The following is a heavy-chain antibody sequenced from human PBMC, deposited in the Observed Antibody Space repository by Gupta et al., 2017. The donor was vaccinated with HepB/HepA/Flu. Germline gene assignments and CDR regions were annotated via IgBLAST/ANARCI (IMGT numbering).Heavy chain of an antibody. D-gene: IGHD1-26*01. CDR1: CAPISSYY. J-gene: IGHJ4*02. CDR2: IYYSGST. Sequence: PSEAHSVLRTQSCAPISSYYWSWIRQPPGKGLEWIGYIYYSGSTNYNPSLKSRVTISVDTSKNQFYLKLSSVTAADTAVYYCARRSVGATDYFDYWGQGTLVTVSS. V-gene: IGHV4-59*08. CDR3: ARRSVGATDYFDY.